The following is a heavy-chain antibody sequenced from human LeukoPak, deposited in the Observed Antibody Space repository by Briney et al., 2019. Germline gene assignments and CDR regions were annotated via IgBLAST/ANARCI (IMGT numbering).Heavy chain of an antibody. J-gene: IGHJ3*02. CDR1: GFTFSSYA. D-gene: IGHD1-1*01. CDR2: ISGSGGST. V-gene: IGHV3-23*01. CDR3: ARAWNDGFDI. Sequence: GGSLRLSCAASGFTFSSYAMSWVRQDPGKGLEWVSAISGSGGSTYYADSVKGRFTITRDNSKNTLYLQMNSLRVEDTAMYYCARAWNDGFDIWGQGTMVTVSP.